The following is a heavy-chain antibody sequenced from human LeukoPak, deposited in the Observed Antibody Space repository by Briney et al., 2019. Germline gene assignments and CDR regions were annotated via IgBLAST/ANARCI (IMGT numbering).Heavy chain of an antibody. CDR3: ATTAYYYGSGSYDHDAFDI. J-gene: IGHJ3*02. CDR2: INHSGST. CDR1: GGSSSGYY. Sequence: SETLSLTCAVYGGSSSGYYWSWIRQPPGKGLEWIGEINHSGSTNYNPSLKSRVTISVDTSKNQFSLKLSSVTAADTAVYYCATTAYYYGSGSYDHDAFDIWGQGTMVTVSS. D-gene: IGHD3-10*01. V-gene: IGHV4-34*01.